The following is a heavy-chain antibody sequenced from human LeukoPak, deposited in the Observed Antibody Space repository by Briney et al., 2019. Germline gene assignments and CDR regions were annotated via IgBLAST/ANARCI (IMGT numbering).Heavy chain of an antibody. D-gene: IGHD6-13*01. Sequence: PSETLSLTCAVSGYSISSGYYWGWIRQPPGKGLEWIGSIYHSGRTYYNPSLKSRVTISVDTSKNQFSLKLSSVTAADTAVYYCARVQGQQLVPGAFDIWGQGTMVTVSS. CDR3: ARVQGQQLVPGAFDI. J-gene: IGHJ3*02. CDR1: GYSISSGYY. V-gene: IGHV4-38-2*01. CDR2: IYHSGRT.